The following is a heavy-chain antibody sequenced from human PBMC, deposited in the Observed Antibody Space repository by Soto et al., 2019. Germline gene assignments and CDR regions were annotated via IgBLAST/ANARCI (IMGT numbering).Heavy chain of an antibody. V-gene: IGHV1-24*01. CDR1: GYTLTELS. CDR2: VDPEDGET. J-gene: IGHJ4*02. D-gene: IGHD1-26*01. Sequence: GASVKVSCKVSGYTLTELSMHWVRQAPGKGLEWMGGVDPEDGETIYAQKFQGRVTMTEDTSTDTAYMELSSLRSEDTAVYYCATRGQAGIVGAIPFDYWGQGTLVTVSS. CDR3: ATRGQAGIVGAIPFDY.